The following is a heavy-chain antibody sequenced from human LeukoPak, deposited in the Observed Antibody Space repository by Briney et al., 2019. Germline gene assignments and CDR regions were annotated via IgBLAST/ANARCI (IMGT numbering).Heavy chain of an antibody. Sequence: GGSLRLSCAASGFTFSNFGMRWVRQAPGKGLEWVAFIRFDGSNKYYRDSVKGRFTISRDNSKNTLYLQLDYLRTEDTAVYYCAKEPKEWDLPDYWGQGTLVTVSS. CDR2: IRFDGSNK. CDR3: AKEPKEWDLPDY. J-gene: IGHJ4*02. CDR1: GFTFSNFG. V-gene: IGHV3-30*02. D-gene: IGHD1-26*01.